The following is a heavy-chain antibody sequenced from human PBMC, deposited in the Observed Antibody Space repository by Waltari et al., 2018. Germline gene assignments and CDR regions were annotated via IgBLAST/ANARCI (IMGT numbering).Heavy chain of an antibody. Sequence: QLQVQESGPGLVTPSETLSLTCSVSGTAIRGNSCNWAWIRQPPGRQLEWIGTITSRGIAYYNPSLEGRVTLLLNTSENQYSLKVRSLTAADTATYFCAREKTAVSKWFDPWGQGILVTVSS. D-gene: IGHD2-21*02. CDR2: ITSRGIA. J-gene: IGHJ5*02. V-gene: IGHV4-39*02. CDR3: AREKTAVSKWFDP. CDR1: GTAIRGNSCN.